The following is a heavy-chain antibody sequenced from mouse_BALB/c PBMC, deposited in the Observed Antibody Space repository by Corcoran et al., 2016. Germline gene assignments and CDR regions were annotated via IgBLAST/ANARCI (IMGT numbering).Heavy chain of an antibody. D-gene: IGHD4-1*01. CDR2: IDPANGNT. J-gene: IGHJ1*01. CDR1: GFNIKDTY. Sequence: EVQLQQSGAELVKPGASVKLSCTASGFNIKDTYMHWVKQRPEQGLEWIGRIDPANGNTKYDPKFQGKATITADTSSNTAYLQLSSLTCEDTAVYYCANWDWYIDVWGAGTTVTVSS. CDR3: ANWDWYIDV. V-gene: IGHV14-3*02.